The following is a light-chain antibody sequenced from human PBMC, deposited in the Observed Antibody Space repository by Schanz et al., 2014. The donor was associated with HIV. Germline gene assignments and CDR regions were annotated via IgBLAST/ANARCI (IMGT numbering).Light chain of an antibody. CDR3: CSFAGADSLFV. CDR2: DVS. J-gene: IGLJ1*01. CDR1: SSNVGGYDY. V-gene: IGLV2-14*03. Sequence: QSALTQPASVSGAPGQSITISCTGTSSNVGGYDYVSWYQQHPGKAPKLIIYDVSNRPSGISDRFSASKSGNTASLTISGLQAEDEADYYCCSFAGADSLFVFRIGTKLPVL.